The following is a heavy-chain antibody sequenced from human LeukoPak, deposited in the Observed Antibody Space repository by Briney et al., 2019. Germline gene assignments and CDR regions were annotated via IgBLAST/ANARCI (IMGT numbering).Heavy chain of an antibody. CDR3: ARLTGIAAASGDY. CDR2: INPNSGGT. V-gene: IGHV1-2*02. D-gene: IGHD6-13*01. CDR1: GYTFTSYY. Sequence: ASVKVSCKASGYTFTSYYMHWVRQAPGQGLERMGWINPNSGGTNYAQKFQGRVTMTRDTCISTAYMELSRLRSDDTAVYYCARLTGIAAASGDYWGQGTLVTVSS. J-gene: IGHJ4*02.